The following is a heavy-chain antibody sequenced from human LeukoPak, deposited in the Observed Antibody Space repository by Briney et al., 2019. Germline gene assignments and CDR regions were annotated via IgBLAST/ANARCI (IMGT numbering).Heavy chain of an antibody. D-gene: IGHD3-10*01. V-gene: IGHV4-34*01. J-gene: IGHJ4*02. CDR2: INHSGST. Sequence: SETLSLTCAVYGGSFSGYYWSWIRQPPGKGLEWIGEINHSGSTNYNPSLKSRVTIPVDTSKNQFSLKLSSVTAADTAVYYCARAYYGSGSYSALTDYWGQGTLVTVSS. CDR1: GGSFSGYY. CDR3: ARAYYGSGSYSALTDY.